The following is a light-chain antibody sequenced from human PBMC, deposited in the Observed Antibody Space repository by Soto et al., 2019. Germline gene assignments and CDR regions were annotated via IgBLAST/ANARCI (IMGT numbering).Light chain of an antibody. CDR1: QSVSSSY. J-gene: IGKJ2*01. CDR3: QQYDSSPYT. V-gene: IGKV3-20*01. CDR2: GAS. Sequence: EIVLTQSPGTLSLSPGERATLSCRASQSVSSSYLAWYQQKPGQAPRLLIYGASSRATGIPDRFSGSGSGTDFTLTISRLEPEDFAVYYCQQYDSSPYTFGQETKLEIK.